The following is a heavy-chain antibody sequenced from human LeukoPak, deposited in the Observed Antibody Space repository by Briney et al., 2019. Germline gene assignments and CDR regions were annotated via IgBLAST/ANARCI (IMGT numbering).Heavy chain of an antibody. CDR1: GFTFSTSY. CDR3: AKGGGSYYYYYMDV. V-gene: IGHV3-21*04. D-gene: IGHD5-24*01. J-gene: IGHJ6*03. CDR2: ISSSSSYI. Sequence: GGSLRLSCAASGFTFSTSYMNWVRQASGKGLEWVSSISSSSSYIYYADSLKGRFTISRDNAKNSLYLQMNSLRAEDMALYYCAKGGGSYYYYYMDVWGKGTTVTVSS.